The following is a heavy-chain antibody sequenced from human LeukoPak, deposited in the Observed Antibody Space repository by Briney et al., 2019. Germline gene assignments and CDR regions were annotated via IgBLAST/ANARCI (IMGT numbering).Heavy chain of an antibody. J-gene: IGHJ4*02. V-gene: IGHV4-61*02. CDR1: GGSISSGSYY. Sequence: SETLSLTCTVSGGSISSGSYYWSWIRQPAGKGLEWIGRIYTSGSTNYNPSHKSRVTISIDTTKNQFSLKLTSVTAADTAVYYCARLLGPLDYVWGSSRSKWGQGTLVTVSS. CDR2: IYTSGST. D-gene: IGHD3-16*02. CDR3: ARLLGPLDYVWGSSRSK.